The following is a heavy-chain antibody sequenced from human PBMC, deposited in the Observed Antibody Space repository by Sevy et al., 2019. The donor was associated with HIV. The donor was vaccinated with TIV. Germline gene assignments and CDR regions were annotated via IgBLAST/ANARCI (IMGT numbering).Heavy chain of an antibody. Sequence: ASVKVSCKASGYTFTGYYMHSVRQAPGQGLEWLGWINPSSGGTNYAQKFQGRVTMTRDTSISTAYMELSRLRSDDTAVYYCAREAPNILTAFSWGQGTLVTVSS. V-gene: IGHV1-2*02. D-gene: IGHD3-9*01. CDR2: INPSSGGT. CDR3: AREAPNILTAFS. CDR1: GYTFTGYY. J-gene: IGHJ5*02.